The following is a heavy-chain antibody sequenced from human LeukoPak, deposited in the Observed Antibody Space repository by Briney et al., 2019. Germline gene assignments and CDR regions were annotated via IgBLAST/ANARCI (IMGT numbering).Heavy chain of an antibody. CDR3: ARPRYCSSTSCPDAFDI. J-gene: IGHJ3*02. Sequence: SVKVSCKASGGTFSSYAISWVRQAPAQGLEWMGGIIPIFGTANYAQKFQGRVTITADESTSTAYMELSSLRSEDTAVYYCARPRYCSSTSCPDAFDIWGQGTMVTVSS. D-gene: IGHD2-2*01. V-gene: IGHV1-69*01. CDR2: IIPIFGTA. CDR1: GGTFSSYA.